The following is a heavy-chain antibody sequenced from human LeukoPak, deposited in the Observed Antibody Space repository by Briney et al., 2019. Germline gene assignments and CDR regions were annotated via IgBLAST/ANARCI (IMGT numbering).Heavy chain of an antibody. D-gene: IGHD5-24*01. CDR3: AKDMHYNDGRWEFDP. CDR2: MIGSGDT. Sequence: GGSLRLSCVACGFNFGNFAVTWVRQAPGKGLEWVSGMIGSGDTYYADSVKGRFTMSRDNSRTTLYLQMNSLRFEDTAIYYCAKDMHYNDGRWEFDPWGQGTLVTVSS. J-gene: IGHJ5*02. V-gene: IGHV3-23*01. CDR1: GFNFGNFA.